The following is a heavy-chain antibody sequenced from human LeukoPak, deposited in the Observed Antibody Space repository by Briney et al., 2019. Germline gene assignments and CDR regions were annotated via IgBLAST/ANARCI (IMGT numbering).Heavy chain of an antibody. V-gene: IGHV1-46*01. CDR3: ARLMEQQLATFDY. CDR1: GYTFTIYY. J-gene: IGHJ4*02. Sequence: ASVKVSCKASGYTFTIYYMHWVRQAPGQGLEWMGIINPSGGSTSYAQKSQGRVTITRDTSTSTVYMELSSLRSEDTAVYYCARLMEQQLATFDYWGQGTLVTVSS. CDR2: INPSGGST. D-gene: IGHD6-13*01.